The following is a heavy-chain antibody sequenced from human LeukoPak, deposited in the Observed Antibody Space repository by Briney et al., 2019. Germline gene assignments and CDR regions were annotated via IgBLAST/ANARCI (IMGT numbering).Heavy chain of an antibody. Sequence: GRSLRLSCAASGFTFSSYAMHWVRQAPGKGLEWVAVISYDGSNKYYADSVKGRFTISRDNSKNTLYLQMNSLRAEDTAVYYCAKEGKTRNWNYYQAKPVYWGQGTLVTVSS. CDR2: ISYDGSNK. D-gene: IGHD1-7*01. CDR3: AKEGKTRNWNYYQAKPVY. CDR1: GFTFSSYA. V-gene: IGHV3-30*04. J-gene: IGHJ4*02.